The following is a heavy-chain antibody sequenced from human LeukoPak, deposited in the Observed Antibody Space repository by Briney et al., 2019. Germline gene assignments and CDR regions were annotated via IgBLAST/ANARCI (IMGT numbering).Heavy chain of an antibody. V-gene: IGHV4-34*01. CDR2: MSPSGSP. CDR1: GGSFSDYY. D-gene: IGHD3-22*01. CDR3: ARGRQDVNMIVVVMAGVSYYLDV. J-gene: IGHJ6*03. Sequence: SETLSLTCAVYGGSFSDYYWTWIRQTPGKGLEWIGDMSPSGSPNYNPSLKSRVTISVDTSKNQFSLKLRSVTAADTAVYYCARGRQDVNMIVVVMAGVSYYLDVWGKGTTVTVS.